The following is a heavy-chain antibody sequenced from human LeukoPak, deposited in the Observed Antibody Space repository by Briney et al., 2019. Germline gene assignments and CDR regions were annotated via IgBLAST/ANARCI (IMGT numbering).Heavy chain of an antibody. CDR2: INPSGGST. Sequence: GASVNVSCTASGYTFTGYYMHWVRQAPGQGLEWMGIINPSGGSTSYAQKFQGRVTMTRDTSTSTVYMELSSLRSEDTAVYYCARAAYGDYVGDNLDYWGQGTLVTVSS. J-gene: IGHJ4*02. CDR3: ARAAYGDYVGDNLDY. V-gene: IGHV1-46*01. D-gene: IGHD4-17*01. CDR1: GYTFTGYY.